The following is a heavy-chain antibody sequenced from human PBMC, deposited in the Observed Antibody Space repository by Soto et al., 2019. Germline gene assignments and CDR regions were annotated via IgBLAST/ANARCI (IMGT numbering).Heavy chain of an antibody. CDR3: WKILPHDGFDI. CDR2: INSDGDST. V-gene: IGHV3-74*01. J-gene: IGHJ3*02. Sequence: EVQLVECGGGLVQPGGSLRLSCAASGFTFSAYWMHWVRQAPGKGLVWVSRINSDGDSTSYADSVKGRFTISRDNARNTLHLQMNSLRVEDTAVYYCWKILPHDGFDIWGQGTMVTVSA. D-gene: IGHD1-1*01. CDR1: GFTFSAYW.